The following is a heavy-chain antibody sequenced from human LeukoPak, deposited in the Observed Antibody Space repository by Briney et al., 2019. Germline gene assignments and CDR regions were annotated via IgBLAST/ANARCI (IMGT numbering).Heavy chain of an antibody. V-gene: IGHV3-30*03. CDR1: GFTFSSYG. J-gene: IGHJ6*03. Sequence: GGSLRLSCAASGFTFSSYGMHWVRQAPGKGLEWVAVISYDGSNKYYADSVKGRFTISRDNSKNTLFLQMNSLRADDTAVYYCARDGTYYDFWSGNSYSYSYYMDVWGKGTTVTVSS. CDR3: ARDGTYYDFWSGNSYSYSYYMDV. CDR2: ISYDGSNK. D-gene: IGHD3-3*01.